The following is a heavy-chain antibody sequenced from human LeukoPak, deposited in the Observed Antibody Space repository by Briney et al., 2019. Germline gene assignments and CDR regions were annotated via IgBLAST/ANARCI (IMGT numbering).Heavy chain of an antibody. CDR1: GFTFSSYS. J-gene: IGHJ3*02. V-gene: IGHV3-48*01. CDR3: AKDLNSGSCFSVLSTDAFDI. Sequence: GGSLRLSCAASGFTFSSYSMNWVRQAPGKGLEWVSYISSSSSTIYYADSVKGRFTISRDNSKNTLYLQMNSLRAEDTAVYYRAKDLNSGSCFSVLSTDAFDIWGQGTMVTVSS. CDR2: ISSSSSTI. D-gene: IGHD1-26*01.